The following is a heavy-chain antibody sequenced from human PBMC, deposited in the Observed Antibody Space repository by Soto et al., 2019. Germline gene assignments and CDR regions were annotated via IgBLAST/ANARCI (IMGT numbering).Heavy chain of an antibody. Sequence: GVSLRPSCAASGFTFRSYGMHWVRQAPGKGLEWLAVISNDGTNKYLADSVKGRLTLSRDNSRNTLSLEINNLRPEDTAVYYCGKDTLDCSGGDCPLYYYYGMDVWGQGTTVTVSS. CDR3: GKDTLDCSGGDCPLYYYYGMDV. V-gene: IGHV3-30*18. D-gene: IGHD2-15*01. J-gene: IGHJ6*02. CDR1: GFTFRSYG. CDR2: ISNDGTNK.